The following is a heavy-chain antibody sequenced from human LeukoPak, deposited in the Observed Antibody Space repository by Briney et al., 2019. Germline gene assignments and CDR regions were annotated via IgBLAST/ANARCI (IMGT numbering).Heavy chain of an antibody. V-gene: IGHV1-2*02. D-gene: IGHD2-2*01. J-gene: IGHJ4*02. CDR1: GYTFTGSY. CDR2: INPNSGGT. Sequence: GASVKVSCKASGYTFTGSYMHWVRQAPGQGLEWMGWINPNSGGTNYAQKFQGRVTMTRDTSISTAYMELSRLRSDDTAVYYCASGDVVVPAAMHYWGQGTLVTVSS. CDR3: ASGDVVVPAAMHY.